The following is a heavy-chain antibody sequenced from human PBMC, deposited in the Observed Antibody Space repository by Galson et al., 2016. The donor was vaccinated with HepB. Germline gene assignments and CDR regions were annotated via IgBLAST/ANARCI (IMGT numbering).Heavy chain of an antibody. J-gene: IGHJ3*01. Sequence: ETLSLTCTVSGGSISTYYWSWIRQPPGEGLEWIAFSHYSGATSYSPSLNRRVTISVDTSKNQFSLRLRSVTAADAAVYYCARNAPKLGLTDAFDVWGQGAMVTVSS. CDR3: ARNAPKLGLTDAFDV. V-gene: IGHV4-59*01. CDR1: GGSISTYY. D-gene: IGHD3-16*01. CDR2: SHYSGAT.